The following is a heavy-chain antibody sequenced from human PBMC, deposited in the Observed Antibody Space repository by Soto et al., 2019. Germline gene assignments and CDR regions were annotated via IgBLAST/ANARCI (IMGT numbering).Heavy chain of an antibody. V-gene: IGHV3-23*01. CDR2: ISGSGGST. Sequence: EVQLLESGGGLVQPGGSLRLSCAASGFTFSSYAMSWVRQAPGKGLEWVSAISGSGGSTYYADSVKGRFTISRDNSKNTLYLRMNSLRAEDTAVYYCAKGGGYYYGSGNDYWGQGTLVTVSS. D-gene: IGHD3-10*01. CDR1: GFTFSSYA. CDR3: AKGGGYYYGSGNDY. J-gene: IGHJ4*02.